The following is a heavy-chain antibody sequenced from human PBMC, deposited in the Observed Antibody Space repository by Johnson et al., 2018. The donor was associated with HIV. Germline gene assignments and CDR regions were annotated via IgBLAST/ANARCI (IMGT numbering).Heavy chain of an antibody. D-gene: IGHD2-8*01. CDR3: ARGLNCTNGVCYTWAFDI. CDR2: ISYDGSNK. CDR1: GFTFSSYA. V-gene: IGHV3-30-3*01. Sequence: QVQLVESGGGVVQPGRSLRLSCAASGFTFSSYAMHWVRQAPGKGLEWVAVISYDGSNKYYADSVKGRFTISRDNSKNTLYLQMNSLRAEDTAVYYCARGLNCTNGVCYTWAFDIWGQGTVVTVSS. J-gene: IGHJ3*02.